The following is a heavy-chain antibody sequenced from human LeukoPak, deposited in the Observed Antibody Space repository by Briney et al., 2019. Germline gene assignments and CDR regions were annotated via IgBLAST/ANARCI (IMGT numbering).Heavy chain of an antibody. Sequence: ASVKVYCKASGYTFTSYYMHWVRQAPGQGLEWMGIINPSGGSTSYAQKFQGRVTMTGDMSTSTVYMELSSLRSEDTAVYYCARAEAVAGTRGYDYWGQGTLVTVSS. V-gene: IGHV1-46*01. CDR1: GYTFTSYY. CDR3: ARAEAVAGTRGYDY. J-gene: IGHJ4*02. D-gene: IGHD6-19*01. CDR2: INPSGGST.